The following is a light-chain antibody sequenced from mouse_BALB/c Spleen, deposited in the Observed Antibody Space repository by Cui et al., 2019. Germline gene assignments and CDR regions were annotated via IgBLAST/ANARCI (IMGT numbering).Light chain of an antibody. CDR3: QQWSSNPLT. CDR2: DTS. J-gene: IGKJ5*01. CDR1: SSVSY. V-gene: IGKV4-59*01. Sequence: QIVLTQSPAIMSASPGEKVTLTWSASSSVSYMHWYQQKSGTSPKRWIYDTSKLASGVPARFSGSGSGTSYSLTISSMEAEDAATYYCQQWSSNPLTFGAGTKLELK.